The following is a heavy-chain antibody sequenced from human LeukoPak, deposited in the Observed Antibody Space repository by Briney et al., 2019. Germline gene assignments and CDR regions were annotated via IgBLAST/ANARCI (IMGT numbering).Heavy chain of an antibody. J-gene: IGHJ4*02. CDR1: GGSISSGGYS. CDR2: IYHSGST. CDR3: ARANEDTAMAFDY. D-gene: IGHD5-18*01. Sequence: SETLSLTYAVSGGSISSGGYSWSWIRQPPGKGLEWIWYIYHSGSTYYNPSLKSRVTISVDRSKNQFSLKLSSVTAADTAVYYCARANEDTAMAFDYWGQGTLVTVSS. V-gene: IGHV4-30-2*01.